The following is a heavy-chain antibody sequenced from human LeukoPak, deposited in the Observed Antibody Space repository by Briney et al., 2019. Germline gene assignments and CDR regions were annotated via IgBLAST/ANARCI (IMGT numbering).Heavy chain of an antibody. Sequence: GGSLRLSCATSGFTFSTYWMTWVRQAPGKGLEWVANIKQDGSEKYYVDSVKGRFTISRDNAKNSLYLQMNSLRAEDTAVYYCARPPLYSYGCFDYWGQGTLVTVSS. CDR1: GFTFSTYW. V-gene: IGHV3-7*01. J-gene: IGHJ4*02. CDR3: ARPPLYSYGCFDY. CDR2: IKQDGSEK. D-gene: IGHD5-18*01.